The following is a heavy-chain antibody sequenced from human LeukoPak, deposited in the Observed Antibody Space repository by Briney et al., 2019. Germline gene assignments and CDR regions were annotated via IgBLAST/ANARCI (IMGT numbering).Heavy chain of an antibody. CDR2: FDPEDGET. Sequence: GASVKVSCKASGYTFTDYYMHWVRQAPGKGLEWMGGFDPEDGETIYAQKFQGRVTMTEDTSTDTTYMELSSLRSEDTAVYYCATGGRIRHAFDIWGQGTMVTVSS. CDR3: ATGGRIRHAFDI. J-gene: IGHJ3*02. V-gene: IGHV1-24*01. D-gene: IGHD3-16*01. CDR1: GYTFTDYY.